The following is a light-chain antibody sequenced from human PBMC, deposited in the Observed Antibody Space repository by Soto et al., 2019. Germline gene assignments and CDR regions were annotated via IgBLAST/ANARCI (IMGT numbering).Light chain of an antibody. CDR2: EVS. Sequence: QSALTQAPSASGSPGQSVTISCTGTSTDVGGYNSVSWFQHHPGKAPKLMIYEVSKRPSGVPDRFSGSKSGNTASLTVSGLQAEDEADYYCSSYAGRQRLFGGGTKLTVL. J-gene: IGLJ2*01. V-gene: IGLV2-8*01. CDR1: STDVGGYNS. CDR3: SSYAGRQRL.